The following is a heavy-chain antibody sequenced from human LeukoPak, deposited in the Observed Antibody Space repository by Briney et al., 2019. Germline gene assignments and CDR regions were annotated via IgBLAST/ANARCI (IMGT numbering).Heavy chain of an antibody. CDR2: INAGNGNT. V-gene: IGHV1-3*03. Sequence: ASVKVSCKASGYTFTGYAMHWVRQAPGQRLEWMGWINAGNGNTKYSQEFQGRVTITRDTSASTAYMELSSLRSEDTAVYYCVRGVRGYYDSSGYYFDYWGQGTLVTVSS. CDR1: GYTFTGYA. J-gene: IGHJ4*02. CDR3: VRGVRGYYDSSGYYFDY. D-gene: IGHD3-22*01.